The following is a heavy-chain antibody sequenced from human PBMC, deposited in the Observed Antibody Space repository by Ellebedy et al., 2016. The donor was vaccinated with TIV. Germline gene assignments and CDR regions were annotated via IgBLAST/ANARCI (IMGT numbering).Heavy chain of an antibody. CDR2: IYTGDSDT. Sequence: KVSCKGSGYSFTTYWIGWVRQMPGKGLEWMGIIYTGDSDTRYSPYFQGQVTISADKSLSTAYLQWSSLKASDTAMYYCARHVTEKDTAMVLGPVDYWGQGTLVTVSS. CDR3: ARHVTEKDTAMVLGPVDY. J-gene: IGHJ4*02. CDR1: GYSFTTYW. V-gene: IGHV5-51*01. D-gene: IGHD5-18*01.